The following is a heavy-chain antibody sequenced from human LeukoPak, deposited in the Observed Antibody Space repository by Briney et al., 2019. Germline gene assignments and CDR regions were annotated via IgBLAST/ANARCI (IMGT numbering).Heavy chain of an antibody. J-gene: IGHJ6*02. CDR3: ARPGVAGNNYYYYGMDV. Sequence: VASVTVSCKASGYTFASYAMNWVRQAPGQGLEWMGWINTNTGNPTYAQGFTGRFVFSLDTSVSTAYLQISSLKAEDTAVYYCARPGVAGNNYYYYGMDVWGQGTTVTVSS. CDR1: GYTFASYA. V-gene: IGHV7-4-1*02. CDR2: INTNTGNP. D-gene: IGHD6-19*01.